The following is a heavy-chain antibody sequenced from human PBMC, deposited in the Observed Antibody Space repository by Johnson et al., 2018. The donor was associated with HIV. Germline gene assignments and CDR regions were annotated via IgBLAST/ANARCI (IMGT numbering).Heavy chain of an antibody. D-gene: IGHD6-13*01. Sequence: VQLVESGGGVVQPGRSLRLSCAASGFTFSSYAMHWVRQAPGKGLEWVSGINWNGGRTGYTDSVKGRFTISRDNAKNSLYLQMNSLRADDTALYYCARVRAAAVSDAFDIWGQGTMVTVSS. CDR2: INWNGGRT. CDR1: GFTFSSYA. J-gene: IGHJ3*02. CDR3: ARVRAAAVSDAFDI. V-gene: IGHV3-20*04.